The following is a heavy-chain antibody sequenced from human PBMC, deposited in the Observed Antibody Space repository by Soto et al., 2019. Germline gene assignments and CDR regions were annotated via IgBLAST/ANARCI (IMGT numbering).Heavy chain of an antibody. Sequence: EVHLVESRGGLVKPGGSLRLSCAASGFTFSNAWINWVRQAPGKGLEWLGRIKSKTDGGTTDFAAPVKGRFAISRDDSKDMVYLQMNSLKTGDTGIYYCTTDSYSTMMVVRFDYWGHGTLVTVSS. CDR2: IKSKTDGGTT. D-gene: IGHD2-21*01. J-gene: IGHJ4*01. CDR3: TTDSYSTMMVVRFDY. CDR1: GFTFSNAW. V-gene: IGHV3-15*07.